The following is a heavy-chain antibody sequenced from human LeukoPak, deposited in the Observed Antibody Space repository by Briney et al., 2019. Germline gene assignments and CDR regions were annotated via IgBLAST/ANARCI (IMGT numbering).Heavy chain of an antibody. J-gene: IGHJ5*02. CDR1: GSAFSNYA. Sequence: GGSLRLSCAASGSAFSNYAMSWVRQAPGKGLEWVSAISGSGGSTYYADSVKGRFTISRDNSKNTLYLQMNSLRAEDTAVYYCAKDRPGAVAGTSWFDPWGQGALVTVSS. CDR2: ISGSGGST. V-gene: IGHV3-23*01. CDR3: AKDRPGAVAGTSWFDP. D-gene: IGHD6-19*01.